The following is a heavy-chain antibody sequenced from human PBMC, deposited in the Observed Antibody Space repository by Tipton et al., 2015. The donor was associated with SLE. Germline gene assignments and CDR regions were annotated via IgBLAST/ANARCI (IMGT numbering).Heavy chain of an antibody. CDR3: ARVPLGPPLYWFDP. Sequence: QSGAEVKKPGASVKVSCKASGYTFTSYGISWVRQAPGQGLEWMGWISAYNGNTNYAQRLQGRVTMTTDTSTSTAYMELRSLRSDDTAVYYCARVPLGPPLYWFDPWSQGTLVTVSS. J-gene: IGHJ5*02. V-gene: IGHV1-18*01. CDR1: GYTFTSYG. CDR2: ISAYNGNT.